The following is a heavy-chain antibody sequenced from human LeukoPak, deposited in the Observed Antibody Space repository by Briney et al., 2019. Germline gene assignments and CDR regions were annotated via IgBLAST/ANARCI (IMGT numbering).Heavy chain of an antibody. D-gene: IGHD6-19*01. Sequence: GGSLRLSCAASGFTVSSNYMSWVRQAPGKGLEWVSVIYSGGSTYYADSVKGRFTISRDNSKNTLYLQMNSLRAEDTAVYYCAREDRIAVSLDYWGQGTLVTVSS. CDR2: IYSGGST. V-gene: IGHV3-66*01. CDR1: GFTVSSNY. CDR3: AREDRIAVSLDY. J-gene: IGHJ4*02.